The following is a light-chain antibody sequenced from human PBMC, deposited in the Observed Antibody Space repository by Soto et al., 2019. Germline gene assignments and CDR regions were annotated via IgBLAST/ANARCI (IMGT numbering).Light chain of an antibody. Sequence: EIVLAQSPATLSLSPGERATVSCRASQSVASRNLAWYQQKSGQAPRLLIYGASSRAIHTPDRFSGSGSGTDFTLTISGLEPEDFAVYYCQHFGNSLWAFGQGTKVDIK. V-gene: IGKV3-20*01. CDR1: QSVASRN. CDR3: QHFGNSLWA. CDR2: GAS. J-gene: IGKJ1*01.